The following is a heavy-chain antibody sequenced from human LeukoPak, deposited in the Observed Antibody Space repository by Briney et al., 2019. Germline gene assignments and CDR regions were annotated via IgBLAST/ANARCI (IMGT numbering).Heavy chain of an antibody. J-gene: IGHJ4*02. CDR1: GGSISSYY. CDR2: IYYSGST. V-gene: IGHV4-59*08. Sequence: SETLSLTCTVSGGSISSYYWSWIRQPPGKGLEWIGYIYYSGSTNYNPSLKSRVTISVDTSKNQFSLKLSSVTAADTAVYYCARLVKQRLDYWGQGTLVTVSS. CDR3: ARLVKQRLDY. D-gene: IGHD6-25*01.